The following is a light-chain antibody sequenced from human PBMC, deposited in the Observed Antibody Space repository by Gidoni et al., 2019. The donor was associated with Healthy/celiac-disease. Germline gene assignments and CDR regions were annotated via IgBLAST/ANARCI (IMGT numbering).Light chain of an antibody. CDR3: QQCYNTPRT. J-gene: IGKJ2*01. CDR2: DAS. CDR1: QSISSY. V-gene: IGKV1-39*01. Sequence: DTHMTQSPSSLSASVGDRVTITCRASQSISSYLNWYQQKPGKAPKLLIYDASNLQSGVPSRFSGSGSGTDFTLTISSLQPEDFATYYCQQCYNTPRTFGQGTKLEIK.